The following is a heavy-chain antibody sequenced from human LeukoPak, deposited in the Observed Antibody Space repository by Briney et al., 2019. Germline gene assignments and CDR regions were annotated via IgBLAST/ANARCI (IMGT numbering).Heavy chain of an antibody. D-gene: IGHD3-22*01. CDR1: GGSFSGYY. V-gene: IGHV4-34*01. CDR3: ARVGRYYDSSGPYDAFGI. Sequence: PSETLSLTCAVYGGSFSGYYWSWIRQPPGKGLEWIGEINHSGSTNYNPSLKSRVTVSVDTSKNQFSLKLSSVTAADTAVYYCARVGRYYDSSGPYDAFGIWGQGTMVTVSS. J-gene: IGHJ3*02. CDR2: INHSGST.